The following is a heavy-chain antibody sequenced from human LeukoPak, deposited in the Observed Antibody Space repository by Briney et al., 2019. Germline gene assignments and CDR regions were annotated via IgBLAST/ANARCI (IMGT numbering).Heavy chain of an antibody. J-gene: IGHJ6*03. V-gene: IGHV3-23*01. Sequence: PGGSLRLSCAASGFTFSNYAMSWVRQAPGKGLQWVSVIRVSDGSTNYADSVKGRFTISRDSSKNTLFLQMSSLRVEDTAVYYCARDRDGSTWHLLSFMDVWGKGTTVTVSS. D-gene: IGHD6-13*01. CDR3: ARDRDGSTWHLLSFMDV. CDR2: IRVSDGST. CDR1: GFTFSNYA.